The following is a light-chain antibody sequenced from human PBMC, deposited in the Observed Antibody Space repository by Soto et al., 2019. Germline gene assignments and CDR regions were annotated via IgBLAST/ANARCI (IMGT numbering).Light chain of an antibody. Sequence: QSALTQPPSASGSFRQSVTISCTGTSSDVGGYNYVSWYQQHPGKAPKLMIYEVSERPSGVPDRFSGSKSGNTASLTVSGLQADDEADDYCSSYSGTNYHYVFGTGTKLTVL. V-gene: IGLV2-8*01. J-gene: IGLJ1*01. CDR2: EVS. CDR1: SSDVGGYNY. CDR3: SSYSGTNYHYV.